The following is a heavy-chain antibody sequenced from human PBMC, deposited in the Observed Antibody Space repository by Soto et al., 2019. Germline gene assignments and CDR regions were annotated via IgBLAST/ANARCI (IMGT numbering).Heavy chain of an antibody. Sequence: QVQLQESGPGLVKPSGTLSLTCVVSGGSITTNWWSWVRQPPGRGLEWIGEIYHSGTTNYNPSLKSRVTISLDMSNNQISLNLNSVTAADTAIYFCARHVAVPRTRGFAYWGQGALVTVSS. V-gene: IGHV4-4*02. D-gene: IGHD2-15*01. CDR2: IYHSGTT. J-gene: IGHJ4*02. CDR3: ARHVAVPRTRGFAY. CDR1: GGSITTNW.